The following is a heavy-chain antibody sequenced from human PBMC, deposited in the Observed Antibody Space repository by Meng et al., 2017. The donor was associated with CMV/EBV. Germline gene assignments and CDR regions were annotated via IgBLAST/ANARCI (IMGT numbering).Heavy chain of an antibody. J-gene: IGHJ4*02. CDR2: ISNSGSAK. CDR3: ARSLFYSNEPFDY. V-gene: IGHV3-48*04. D-gene: IGHD2/OR15-2a*01. Sequence: GGSLRLSCAASGFTFSSYSMNWARQVPGKGLEWVSYISNSGSAKYYADSLRGRLTISRDNAKNSLYLQINSLRTDDTAVYYCARSLFYSNEPFDYWGQGTVVTVSS. CDR1: GFTFSSYS.